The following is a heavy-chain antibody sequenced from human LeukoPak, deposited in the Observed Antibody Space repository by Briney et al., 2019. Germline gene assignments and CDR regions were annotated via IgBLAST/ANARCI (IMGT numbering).Heavy chain of an antibody. V-gene: IGHV1-69*13. Sequence: SVKVSCKASGGTFSSYAISWVRQAPGQGLEWMGGIIPIFGTANYAQKFQGRVTITADESTSTAYMELSSLRSEDTAVYYCARDWAYYYDSSGQGSHAFDIWGQGTMVTVSS. J-gene: IGHJ3*02. CDR2: IIPIFGTA. CDR3: ARDWAYYYDSSGQGSHAFDI. D-gene: IGHD3-22*01. CDR1: GGTFSSYA.